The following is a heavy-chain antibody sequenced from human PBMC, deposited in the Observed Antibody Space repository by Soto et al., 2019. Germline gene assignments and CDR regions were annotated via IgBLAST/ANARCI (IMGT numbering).Heavy chain of an antibody. CDR3: AKHSTGWYGGGDY. D-gene: IGHD6-19*01. J-gene: IGHJ4*02. CDR1: GFTFSTYG. V-gene: IGHV3-23*01. Sequence: EVQLLESGGGLVQPGGSLRLSCAASGFTFSTYGMSWVRQAPGKGLEWVSAISGSGGSTYYADSVKGRFTISRDNSKNTLYLQMKSLRAEDTAVYYWAKHSTGWYGGGDYWGQGTLVTVSS. CDR2: ISGSGGST.